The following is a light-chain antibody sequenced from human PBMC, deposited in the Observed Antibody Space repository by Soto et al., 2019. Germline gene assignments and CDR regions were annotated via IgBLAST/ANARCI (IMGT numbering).Light chain of an antibody. Sequence: ETVMTQSPATLPVSPGERATLSCRASQSVRSKLAWYQQKPGQAPRLLIYGASTRATGVPARFSGSGSGTEFTLTINSLQSEDFALYYCQEYDNWPLWTFGQGTKVEVK. CDR3: QEYDNWPLWT. CDR2: GAS. J-gene: IGKJ1*01. V-gene: IGKV3-15*01. CDR1: QSVRSK.